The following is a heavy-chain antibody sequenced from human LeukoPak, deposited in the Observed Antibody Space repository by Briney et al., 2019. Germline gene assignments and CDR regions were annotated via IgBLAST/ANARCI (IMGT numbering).Heavy chain of an antibody. D-gene: IGHD5-12*01. CDR3: AKNPDIVATYNYFDY. Sequence: PGGSLRLSCAASGFTFSSYSMNWVRQAPGKGLEWVSYISSSSSTIYYADSVKGRFTISRDNSENTLSLRMNSLRTEDTAIYYCAKNPDIVATYNYFDYWGQGTLVTVSS. J-gene: IGHJ4*02. CDR1: GFTFSSYS. CDR2: ISSSSSTI. V-gene: IGHV3-48*01.